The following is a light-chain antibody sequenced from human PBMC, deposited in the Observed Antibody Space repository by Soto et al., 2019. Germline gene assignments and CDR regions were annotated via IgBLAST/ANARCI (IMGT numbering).Light chain of an antibody. CDR2: NGN. CDR3: AAWDDSLNGPV. J-gene: IGLJ2*01. Sequence: QSVLTQPPSASGTPGQWVTISCSGGSSDIGSNTVHWYQHLPGTAPKLLIYNGNQRPSGVPDRFSGSKSGTSASLAISGLQSEDEADYYCAAWDDSLNGPVVGGGTKLTVL. CDR1: SSDIGSNT. V-gene: IGLV1-44*01.